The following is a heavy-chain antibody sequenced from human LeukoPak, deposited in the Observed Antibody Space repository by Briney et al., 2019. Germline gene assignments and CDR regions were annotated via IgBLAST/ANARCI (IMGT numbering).Heavy chain of an antibody. J-gene: IGHJ5*02. CDR2: IYYSGST. D-gene: IGHD6-13*01. Sequence: KSSETLSLTCTVSGGSISSSSYYWGWIRQPPGKGLEWIGSIYYSGSTYYNPSLKSRVTISVDTSKNQFSLKLSSVTAADTAVYYCASWSGYSSSWYGNWFDPWGQGTLVTVSS. CDR1: GGSISSSSYY. V-gene: IGHV4-39*07. CDR3: ASWSGYSSSWYGNWFDP.